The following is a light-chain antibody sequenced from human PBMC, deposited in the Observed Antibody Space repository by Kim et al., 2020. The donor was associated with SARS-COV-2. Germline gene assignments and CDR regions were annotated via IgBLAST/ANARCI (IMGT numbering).Light chain of an antibody. J-gene: IGKJ2*01. V-gene: IGKV2-28*01. CDR2: LGS. CDR3: MQALQTPYT. CDR1: QSLLHSNGYNY. Sequence: PASISCRSSQSLLHSNGYNYLDWYMQKPGQSPQLLTHLGSNRASGVPDRFSGSGSGTDFTLKISRVEAEDVGVYYCMQALQTPYTFGQGTKLEI.